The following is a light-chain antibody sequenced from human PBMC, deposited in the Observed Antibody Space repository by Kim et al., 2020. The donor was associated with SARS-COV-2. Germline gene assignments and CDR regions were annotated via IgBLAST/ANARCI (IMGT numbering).Light chain of an antibody. J-gene: IGLJ2*01. V-gene: IGLV3-19*01. CDR1: RLRSYY. Sequence: GQTVRIICQGDRLRSYYASWYQQKPGQAPVLVIYGKNNRPSGIPDRLSGSSSGNTASLTITGAQAEDEADYYCNSRDSSGNHPYVVFGGGTQLTVL. CDR2: GKN. CDR3: NSRDSSGNHPYVV.